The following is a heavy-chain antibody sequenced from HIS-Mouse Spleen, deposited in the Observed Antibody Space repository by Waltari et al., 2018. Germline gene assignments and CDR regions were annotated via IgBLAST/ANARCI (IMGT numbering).Heavy chain of an antibody. D-gene: IGHD4-4*01. Sequence: QVQLVESGGGVVQLGRSLRLSWAASGFTFRSYGMLGALPAPGKGLEWVAVISYDGSNKYYADSVKGRFTISRDNSKNTLYLQMNSLRAEDTAVYYCAKDGPTVTTFLDYWGQGTLVTVSS. CDR3: AKDGPTVTTFLDY. J-gene: IGHJ4*02. V-gene: IGHV3-30*18. CDR2: ISYDGSNK. CDR1: GFTFRSYG.